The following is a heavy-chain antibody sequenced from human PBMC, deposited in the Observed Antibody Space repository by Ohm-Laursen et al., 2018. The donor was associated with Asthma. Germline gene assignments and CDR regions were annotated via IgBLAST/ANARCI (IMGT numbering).Heavy chain of an antibody. CDR2: ILFRGCA. D-gene: IGHD5-24*01. V-gene: IGHV4-59*02. J-gene: IGHJ4*02. CDR3: ARGHGYNLY. CDR1: GASVGDSD. Sequence: TLSLTCAVSGASVGDSDWSWVRHPSGREVEFIAYILFRGCANYNPSLKSRVTISIDTSTNQFSLKLSSVTAADTAVYYCARGHGYNLYRGQGTLVPVSS.